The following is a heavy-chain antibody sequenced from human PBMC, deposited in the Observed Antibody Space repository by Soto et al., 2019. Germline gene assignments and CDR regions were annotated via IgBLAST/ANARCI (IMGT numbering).Heavy chain of an antibody. CDR2: IYYSGST. D-gene: IGHD7-27*01. CDR1: GGSISSGGYY. V-gene: IGHV4-31*03. Sequence: QVQLQESGPGLVKPSQTLSLTCTVSGGSISSGGYYWSWIRQHPGKGLEWIGYIYYSGSTYYNPSLTSRVHVSVDTSKNQFSLKLSSVTAADTAVYYCARDPGLSARWGAFDIWGQGTMVTVSS. CDR3: ARDPGLSARWGAFDI. J-gene: IGHJ3*02.